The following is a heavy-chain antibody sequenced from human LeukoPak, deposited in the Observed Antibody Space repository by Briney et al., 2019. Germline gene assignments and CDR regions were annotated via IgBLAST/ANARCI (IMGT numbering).Heavy chain of an antibody. D-gene: IGHD2-2*01. CDR1: GFTFDDYT. CDR3: TKDRYCTTPSCPLDY. J-gene: IGHJ4*02. CDR2: ITWDGGMT. V-gene: IGHV3-43*01. Sequence: PGGSLRLSCAASGFTFDDYTFHWVRQAPGKGLEWVSLITWDGGMTYYADSVRGRFTISRDNSKNSVYLQMNSLRTEDTALYYCTKDRYCTTPSCPLDYWGQGTLVTVSS.